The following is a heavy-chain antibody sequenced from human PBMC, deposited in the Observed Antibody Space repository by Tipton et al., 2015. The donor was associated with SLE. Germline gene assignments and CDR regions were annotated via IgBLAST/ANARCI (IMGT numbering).Heavy chain of an antibody. D-gene: IGHD6-6*01. Sequence: SLRLSCAASGFTFSSYAMHWVRQAPGKGLEWVVVISYDGSNKYYADSVKGRFTISRDNSKNTLYLQMNSLRAEDTAVYYCARSFVPTALYGMDVWGQGTTVTVSS. CDR2: ISYDGSNK. CDR3: ARSFVPTALYGMDV. V-gene: IGHV3-30*04. J-gene: IGHJ6*02. CDR1: GFTFSSYA.